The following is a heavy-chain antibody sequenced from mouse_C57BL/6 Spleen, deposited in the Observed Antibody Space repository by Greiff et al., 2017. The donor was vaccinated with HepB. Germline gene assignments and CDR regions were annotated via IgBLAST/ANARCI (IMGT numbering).Heavy chain of an antibody. CDR2: LYPGDGDT. J-gene: IGHJ2*01. CDR3: ARLGPNYFDY. V-gene: IGHV1-80*01. D-gene: IGHD4-1*01. CDR1: GYAFSSYW. Sequence: QVQLQQSGAELVKPGASVKISCKASGYAFSSYWLNCVKQRPGKGLEWIGQLYPGDGDTNYNGKFKGKATLSADKSSTTAYMQLSSLTSEDSAVYFCARLGPNYFDYWGQGTTLTVSS.